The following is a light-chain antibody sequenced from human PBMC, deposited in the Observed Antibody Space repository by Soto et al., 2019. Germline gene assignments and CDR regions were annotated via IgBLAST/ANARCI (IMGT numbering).Light chain of an antibody. J-gene: IGLJ2*01. V-gene: IGLV2-23*03. CDR1: SSNVGSYNL. CDR2: EGS. CDR3: CSYAGSSTFVV. Sequence: QSALTQPASVSGSPGQSITISCTGNSSNVGSYNLVSWYQQHPGKAPKLMIYEGSKRPSGVYNRFSGSKSGNTASLTISGLQAEDEANYCCCSYAGSSTFVVFGGGTKVTVL.